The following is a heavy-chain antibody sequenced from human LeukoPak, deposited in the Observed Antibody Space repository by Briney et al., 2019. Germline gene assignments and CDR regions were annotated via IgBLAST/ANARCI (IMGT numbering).Heavy chain of an antibody. D-gene: IGHD6-19*01. J-gene: IGHJ4*02. CDR3: ARDLDIAVAGTFDY. CDR1: GFTFSSYE. CDR2: ISSSGSTI. Sequence: GGSLRLSCTASGFTFSSYEMNWVRQAPGKGLEWVSYISSSGSTIYYADSVKGRFTISRDNAKNSLYLQMNSLRAEDTAVYYCARDLDIAVAGTFDYWGQGTLVTVSS. V-gene: IGHV3-48*03.